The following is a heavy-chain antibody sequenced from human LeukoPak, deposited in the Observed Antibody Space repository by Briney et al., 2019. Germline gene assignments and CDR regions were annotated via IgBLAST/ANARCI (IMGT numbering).Heavy chain of an antibody. J-gene: IGHJ4*02. Sequence: SETLSLTCSVSGGSTSRHYWTWIRQPPGKGLEWIGYTHFSGSTNYNPSLKSRATTSLDRAKNQISLTLTSVSAADTAVYFCARAKAAGSYDFWGQGTLVTVSS. V-gene: IGHV4-59*11. D-gene: IGHD6-13*01. CDR1: GGSTSRHY. CDR3: ARAKAAGSYDF. CDR2: THFSGST.